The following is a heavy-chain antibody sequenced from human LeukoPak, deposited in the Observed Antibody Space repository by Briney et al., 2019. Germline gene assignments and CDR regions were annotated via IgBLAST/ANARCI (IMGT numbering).Heavy chain of an antibody. CDR3: ALLYGSGSYPWKLVPSY. V-gene: IGHV7-4-1*02. Sequence: ASVKVSCKASGYTFTSYAMNWVRQAPGQGLEWMGWINTNTGNPTYAQGFTGRFVFSLDTSVSTAYLQISSLKAEDTAVYYCALLYGSGSYPWKLVPSYWGQGTLVTVSS. CDR1: GYTFTSYA. CDR2: INTNTGNP. D-gene: IGHD3-10*01. J-gene: IGHJ4*02.